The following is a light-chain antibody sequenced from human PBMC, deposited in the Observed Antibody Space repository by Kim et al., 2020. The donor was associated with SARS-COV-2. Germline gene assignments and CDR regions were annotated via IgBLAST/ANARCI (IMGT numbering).Light chain of an antibody. CDR3: QQYSSSPDT. CDR1: QSVSSSY. J-gene: IGKJ2*01. V-gene: IGKV3-20*01. Sequence: EIVLTQSPGTLSLSPGERATLSCRASQSVSSSYLAWYQQKPGQAPRLLIYGASSSATGIPDRFSGSVSGTDFTLTISRLEPEDFAVYYCQQYSSSPDTFGQRNKLEI. CDR2: GAS.